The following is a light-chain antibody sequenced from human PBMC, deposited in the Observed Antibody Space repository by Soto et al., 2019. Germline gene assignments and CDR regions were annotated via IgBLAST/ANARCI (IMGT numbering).Light chain of an antibody. CDR2: DTS. CDR1: QSVNNY. CDR3: QQRSIWPWT. J-gene: IGKJ1*01. V-gene: IGKV3-11*01. Sequence: EIVLTKSPATLSLSPGERATLSCRASQSVNNYLAWYQQKPGQAPRLLIYDTSDRATGIPARFSGSGSGTDFTLTISSLEPEDFAVFYCQQRSIWPWTFGQGTKVDIK.